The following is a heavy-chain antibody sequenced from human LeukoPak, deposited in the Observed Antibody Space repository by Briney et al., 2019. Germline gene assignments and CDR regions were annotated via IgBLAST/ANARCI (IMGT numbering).Heavy chain of an antibody. V-gene: IGHV3-7*01. CDR1: DFTLSPYW. CDR3: ARGGSGSSKYWVF. Sequence: GGSLRLSCAASDFTLSPYWMTWVRQAPGRGLEWVANIDSDGGDKYYGDSVKGRFSISRANAENSLFLQMNNLRVEDSAVYYCARGGSGSSKYWVFWGQGTLVTVSS. CDR2: IDSDGGDK. D-gene: IGHD2-8*02. J-gene: IGHJ4*02.